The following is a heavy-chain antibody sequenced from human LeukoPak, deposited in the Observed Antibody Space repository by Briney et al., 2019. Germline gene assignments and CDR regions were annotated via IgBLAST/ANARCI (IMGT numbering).Heavy chain of an antibody. CDR2: IRIAGDT. D-gene: IGHD5/OR15-5a*01. J-gene: IGHJ3*02. CDR3: IRGGIQVSGIDAFDI. V-gene: IGHV3-13*01. CDR1: GFTFSSYD. Sequence: GGSLRLSCAASGFTFSSYDMHWVRQAPGRGLEWVSAIRIAGDTYYPASVKGRFTISRENANNSMYLQMNSLKDGDTAVYYCIRGGIQVSGIDAFDIWGQGTMVTVSS.